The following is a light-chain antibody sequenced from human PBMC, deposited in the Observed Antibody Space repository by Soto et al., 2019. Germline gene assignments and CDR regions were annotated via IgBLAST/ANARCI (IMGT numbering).Light chain of an antibody. CDR2: TNN. V-gene: IGLV1-44*01. CDR3: AAWDDSLNGPV. CDR1: SSNIESNS. Sequence: QSVLTQPPSAYGTPGQRVTISCSGSSSNIESNSVNWYQQLPGTAPKLLIYTNNQRPSGVPDRFSGSKSGTSASLAISGLQSEDEADYYCAAWDDSLNGPVFGGGTKLTVL. J-gene: IGLJ2*01.